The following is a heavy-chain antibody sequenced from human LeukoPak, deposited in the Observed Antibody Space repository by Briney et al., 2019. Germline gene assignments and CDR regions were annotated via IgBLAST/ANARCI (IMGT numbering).Heavy chain of an antibody. D-gene: IGHD3-9*01. CDR2: ISAYNGNT. J-gene: IGHJ4*02. Sequence: ASVKVSCKASGYTXTSYGISGVRQAPGQGLEWMGWISAYNGNTNYAQKLQGRVTMTTDTSTSTAYMELRSLRSDDTAVYYCAREPYYDILTGSYYFDYWGQGTLVTVSS. V-gene: IGHV1-18*01. CDR3: AREPYYDILTGSYYFDY. CDR1: GYTXTSYG.